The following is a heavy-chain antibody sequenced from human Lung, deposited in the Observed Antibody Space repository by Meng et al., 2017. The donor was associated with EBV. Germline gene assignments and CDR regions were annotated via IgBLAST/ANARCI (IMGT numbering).Heavy chain of an antibody. Sequence: LHEPRPSTVDPSQPLALPCTVSGGSISSVGHYCGWIRQHPGKSLEWIGYIYYSGSTYYNPSLKSLVSISVDTSNNQYSLKLSSVTAVDTAVYYCARAVDTGYFDYWGQGTLVTVSS. CDR1: GGSISSVGHY. J-gene: IGHJ4*02. V-gene: IGHV4-31*01. CDR2: IYYSGST. D-gene: IGHD5-18*01. CDR3: ARAVDTGYFDY.